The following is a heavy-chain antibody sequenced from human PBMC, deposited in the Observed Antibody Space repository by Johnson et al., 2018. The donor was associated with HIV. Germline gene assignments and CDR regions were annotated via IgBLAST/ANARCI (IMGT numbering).Heavy chain of an antibody. D-gene: IGHD4-23*01. J-gene: IGHJ3*02. CDR1: GLTFKNVW. CDR3: TTDYHAVFGGFDI. Sequence: VLLLESGGGLVKSGGSLRLSCAASGLTFKNVWMSWVRQAPGKGLEWVGRIKTKPDGGTTDYAAPVKGRFTISRDDSKDTLYLQMSSLKTDDTAVYYCTTDYHAVFGGFDIWGQGTMVTVSS. V-gene: IGHV3-15*01. CDR2: IKTKPDGGTT.